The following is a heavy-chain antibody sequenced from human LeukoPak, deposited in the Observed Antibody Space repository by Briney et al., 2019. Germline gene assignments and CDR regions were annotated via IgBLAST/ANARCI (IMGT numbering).Heavy chain of an antibody. J-gene: IGHJ4*02. D-gene: IGHD3-10*01. V-gene: IGHV4-4*07. Sequence: NASETLSLTCTVSGGSISNYYWSWIRQPAGMGLEWIGRIYASGSTNYNPSLKSRVTMSVGTSNNQFSLNLSSVTAADTAVYYCARTSARGAQFDYWGQGTLVTVSS. CDR3: ARTSARGAQFDY. CDR2: IYASGST. CDR1: GGSISNYY.